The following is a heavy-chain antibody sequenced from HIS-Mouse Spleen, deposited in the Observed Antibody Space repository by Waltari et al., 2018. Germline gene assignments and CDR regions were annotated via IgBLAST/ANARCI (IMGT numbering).Heavy chain of an antibody. CDR2: IKQDGSEK. D-gene: IGHD1-26*01. V-gene: IGHV3-7*01. CDR3: ARNLGGSYFDY. CDR1: GYTFTGHY. J-gene: IGHJ4*02. Sequence: VQLVQSGAEVKKPGASVKVSCKASGYTFTGHYLHWVRQAPGKGLEWVANIKQDGSEKYYVDSVKGRFTISRDNAKNSLYLQMNSLRAEDTAVYYCARNLGGSYFDYWGQGTLVTVSS.